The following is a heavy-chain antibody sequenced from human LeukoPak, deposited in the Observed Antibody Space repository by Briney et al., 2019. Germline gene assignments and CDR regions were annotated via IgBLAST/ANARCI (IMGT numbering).Heavy chain of an antibody. CDR1: GFTFSSYG. CDR3: AKEFKDIVVVVAASPPYGMDV. J-gene: IGHJ6*02. Sequence: GGSLRLSCAASGFTFSSYGMHWVRHAPGKGLECVAFIRYDGSNKYYADSVKGRFTISRDNSKNTLYLQMNSLRAEDTAVYYCAKEFKDIVVVVAASPPYGMDVWGQGTTVTVSS. D-gene: IGHD2-15*01. V-gene: IGHV3-30*02. CDR2: IRYDGSNK.